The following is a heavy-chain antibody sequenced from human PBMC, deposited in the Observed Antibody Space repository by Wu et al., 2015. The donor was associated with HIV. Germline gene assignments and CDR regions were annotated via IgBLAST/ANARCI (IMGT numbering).Heavy chain of an antibody. J-gene: IGHJ6*02. CDR2: IIPIFGTA. CDR3: ASQDSSGPEDYYYGMDV. D-gene: IGHD3-22*01. CDR1: GGTFSSYA. Sequence: QVQLVQSGAEVKKPGSSVKVSCKASGGTFSSYAISWVRQAPGQGLEWMGGIIPIFGTANYAQKFQGRVTITTDESTSTAYMELSSLRSEDTAVYYCASQDSSGPEDYYYGMDVWGQGTTVTVSS. V-gene: IGHV1-69*05.